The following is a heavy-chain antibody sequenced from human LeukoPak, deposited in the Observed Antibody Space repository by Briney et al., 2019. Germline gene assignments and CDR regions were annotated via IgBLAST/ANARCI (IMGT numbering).Heavy chain of an antibody. CDR3: ARGRSGFYFDY. D-gene: IGHD3-22*01. Sequence: PGGSLSLSCAVSGFTFSSYWMHWVRQAPGKGLVWVSRINTDGSSTIYADSVKGRFTISRDNAKNTLYLQMNSLRAEDTAVYYCARGRSGFYFDYWGQGTLVTVS. CDR1: GFTFSSYW. V-gene: IGHV3-74*01. CDR2: INTDGSST. J-gene: IGHJ4*02.